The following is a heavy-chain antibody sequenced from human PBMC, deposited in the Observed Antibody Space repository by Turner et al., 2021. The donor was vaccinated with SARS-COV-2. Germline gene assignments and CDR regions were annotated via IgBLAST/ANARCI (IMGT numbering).Heavy chain of an antibody. CDR1: GYTFSAYN. V-gene: IGHV1-2*02. CDR2: INPKSGDT. D-gene: IGHD6-13*01. Sequence: QAQMVQSGPDVQKPGASVTVHSETSGYTFSAYNIHWVRQAPGKGLEWMAWINPKSGDTEFAQKLQGRVTVTRDISISTAYMGLNNLRSDDTAVYYCARVGGSSWYGSWGQGTLVTVSS. CDR3: ARVGGSSWYGS. J-gene: IGHJ4*02.